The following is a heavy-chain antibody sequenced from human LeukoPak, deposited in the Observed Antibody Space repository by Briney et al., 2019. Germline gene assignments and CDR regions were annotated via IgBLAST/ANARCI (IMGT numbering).Heavy chain of an antibody. Sequence: SETLSLTCSVSGGSINSYYWSWIRQPPGKGLEWIGYIYSSGSTNYNSSLTSRVTISIDRSKNQFSLRLSSVTAADTAVFYCARSSRFDWLLYFDSWGQGTLVTVSS. CDR2: IYSSGST. J-gene: IGHJ4*02. V-gene: IGHV4-59*01. CDR3: ARSSRFDWLLYFDS. CDR1: GGSINSYY. D-gene: IGHD3-9*01.